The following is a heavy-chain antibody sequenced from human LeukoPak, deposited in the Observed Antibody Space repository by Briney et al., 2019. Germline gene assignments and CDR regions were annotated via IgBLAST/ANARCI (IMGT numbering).Heavy chain of an antibody. Sequence: GGSLRLSCAGSGFAFSSYAMSWVRQAPGKGLEWAAVISGSGGSTYYADSVKGRFTISRDNSKYTLYLQMNSLRAEDTAVYYWANGGGGPGVDYGGKGTLVPVPS. CDR2: ISGSGGST. J-gene: IGHJ4*02. CDR3: ANGGGGPGVDY. D-gene: IGHD3-16*01. CDR1: GFAFSSYA. V-gene: IGHV3-23*01.